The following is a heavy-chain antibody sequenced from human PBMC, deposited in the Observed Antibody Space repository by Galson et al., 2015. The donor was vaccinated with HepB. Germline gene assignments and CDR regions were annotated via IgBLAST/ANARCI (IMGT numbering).Heavy chain of an antibody. D-gene: IGHD3-22*01. CDR1: GFTFSSYS. V-gene: IGHV3-21*01. J-gene: IGHJ4*02. Sequence: SLRLSCAASGFTFSSYSMNWVRQAPGKGLEWVSSISSSSSYIYYADSVKGRFTISRDNAKNSLYLQMNSLRAEDTAVYYCARDERRYYDSSGFLFDYWGQGTLVTVSS. CDR3: ARDERRYYDSSGFLFDY. CDR2: ISSSSSYI.